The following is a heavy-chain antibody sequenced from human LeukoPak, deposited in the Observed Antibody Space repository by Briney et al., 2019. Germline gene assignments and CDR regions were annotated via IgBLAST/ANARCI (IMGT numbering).Heavy chain of an antibody. Sequence: SETLSLTCTVSGGSISSSSYYWGWIRQPPGKGLEWIGSIYYSGSTYYNPSLKSRVTISVDTSKNQFSPKLSSVTAADTAVYYCASPPGGLVGATNHDAFDIWGQGTMVTVSS. CDR3: ASPPGGLVGATNHDAFDI. CDR2: IYYSGST. D-gene: IGHD1-26*01. CDR1: GGSISSSSYY. V-gene: IGHV4-39*01. J-gene: IGHJ3*02.